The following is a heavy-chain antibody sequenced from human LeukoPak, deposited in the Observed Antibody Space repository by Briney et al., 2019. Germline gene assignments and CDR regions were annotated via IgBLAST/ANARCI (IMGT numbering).Heavy chain of an antibody. D-gene: IGHD3-22*01. V-gene: IGHV1-69*05. Sequence: GSSVKVSCKASGGTFSSYAISWVRQAPGQGLEWMGGIIPIFGTANYAQKFQGRVTITTDESTSTAYMELSSLRSEDTAVYYCARIPSSDSSGYYYPYWYFDLWGRGTLVTVSS. CDR1: GGTFSSYA. CDR3: ARIPSSDSSGYYYPYWYFDL. J-gene: IGHJ2*01. CDR2: IIPIFGTA.